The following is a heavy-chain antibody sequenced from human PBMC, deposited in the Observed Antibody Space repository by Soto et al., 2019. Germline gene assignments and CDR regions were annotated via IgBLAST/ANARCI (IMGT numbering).Heavy chain of an antibody. Sequence: QVQLQQWGAGLLKPSETLSLTCAVYGGSFSGYYWSWIRQPPGKGLEWIGEINHSGSTNYNPSLKSRVTITVDTSKNQFSLKLSSVTAADTAVYYCARAPLYYDFWSGYPRVDYFDYWGQGTLVTVSS. CDR1: GGSFSGYY. CDR3: ARAPLYYDFWSGYPRVDYFDY. CDR2: INHSGST. V-gene: IGHV4-34*01. D-gene: IGHD3-3*01. J-gene: IGHJ4*02.